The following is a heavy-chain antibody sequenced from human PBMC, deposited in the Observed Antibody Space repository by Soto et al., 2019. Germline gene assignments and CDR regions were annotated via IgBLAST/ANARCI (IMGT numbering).Heavy chain of an antibody. J-gene: IGHJ4*02. Sequence: QVQLVESGGGVVQPGRSLRLSCAASGFTFSNYGMHWVRQAPGKGLEWVAVISYDGSNKYYADSVKGRFTISRDNSKNTLYLQMNSLRAEDTAVYYCAKAYCSTTSCYLTDWGQGTLVTVSS. CDR2: ISYDGSNK. CDR1: GFTFSNYG. V-gene: IGHV3-30*18. D-gene: IGHD2-2*01. CDR3: AKAYCSTTSCYLTD.